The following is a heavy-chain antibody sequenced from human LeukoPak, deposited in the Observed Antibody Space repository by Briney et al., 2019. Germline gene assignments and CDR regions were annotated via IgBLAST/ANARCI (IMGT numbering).Heavy chain of an antibody. Sequence: GGSLRLSCAASGFTFSSHAMSWVRQAPGKGLEWVSTITLTGLSTWYADSVKGRFTISRDNSKNTLSLQMNSLRAEDTAVYYCAKGRGWDGSSPAGYFDYWAREPWSPSPQ. D-gene: IGHD3-10*01. CDR1: GFTFSSHA. J-gene: IGHJ4*02. CDR2: ITLTGLST. V-gene: IGHV3-23*01. CDR3: AKGRGWDGSSPAGYFDY.